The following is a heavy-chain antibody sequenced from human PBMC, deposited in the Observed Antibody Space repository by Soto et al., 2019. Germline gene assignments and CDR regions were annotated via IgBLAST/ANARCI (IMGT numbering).Heavy chain of an antibody. J-gene: IGHJ4*02. CDR2: IIPILGIA. CDR1: GGTFSSYT. CDR3: ASQRAAARPGGSYY. D-gene: IGHD6-6*01. V-gene: IGHV1-69*02. Sequence: QVQLVQSGAEVKKPGSSVKVSCKASGGTFSSYTISWVRQAPGQGLEWMGRIIPILGIANYAQKFQGRVTITADKSTSTAYRELSSLRSEDTAVYYCASQRAAARPGGSYYWGQGTLVTVSS.